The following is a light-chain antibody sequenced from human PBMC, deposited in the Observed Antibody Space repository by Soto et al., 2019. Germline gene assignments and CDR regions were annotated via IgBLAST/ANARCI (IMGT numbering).Light chain of an antibody. CDR2: VGH. J-gene: IGLJ1*01. Sequence: QSVLSQPRSVSGYPGHSVTITRTRTSKYVGGHNCVSWYQRHPGKAPKVMRSVGHRRHSGLPERVSVSISVNSASLTISGLQADDEADYDRCLYIGGTTYVFGTESKVPGL. CDR1: SKYVGGHNC. V-gene: IGLV2-11*01. CDR3: CLYIGGTTYV.